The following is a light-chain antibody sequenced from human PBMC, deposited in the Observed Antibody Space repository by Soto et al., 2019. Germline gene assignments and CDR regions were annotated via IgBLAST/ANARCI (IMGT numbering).Light chain of an antibody. J-gene: IGKJ3*01. CDR1: QSISSY. V-gene: IGKV1-39*01. CDR3: QQSYSTPFT. CDR2: AAS. Sequence: DIQMTQSPSSLSASVGDRVTITCRASQSISSYLNWYQQKPGKAPKLLIYAASSLQSGVPSRCSGNGSGTDFTLTISSLQPEDVATYYCQQSYSTPFTVGTGTKVDI.